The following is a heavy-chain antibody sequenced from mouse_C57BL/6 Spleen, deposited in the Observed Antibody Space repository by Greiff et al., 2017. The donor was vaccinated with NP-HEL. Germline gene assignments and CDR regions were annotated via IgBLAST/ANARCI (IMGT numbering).Heavy chain of an antibody. Sequence: EVQLQQSGPELVKPGASVKISCKASGYTFTDYYMNWVKQSHGKSLEWIGDINPNNGGTSYNQKFKGKATLTVDKSSSTAYMELRSLTSEDSAVXYCSRQGYYGVGYFDVWGTGTTVTVSA. V-gene: IGHV1-26*01. CDR2: INPNNGGT. J-gene: IGHJ1*03. D-gene: IGHD1-1*01. CDR3: SRQGYYGVGYFDV. CDR1: GYTFTDYY.